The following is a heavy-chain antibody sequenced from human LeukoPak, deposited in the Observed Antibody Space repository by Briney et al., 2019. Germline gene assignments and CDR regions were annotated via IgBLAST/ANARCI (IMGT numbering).Heavy chain of an antibody. CDR1: GGSTSSTSYY. CDR3: ARGRLGYCSSTSCSPIYYYYYMDV. V-gene: IGHV4-39*01. J-gene: IGHJ6*03. D-gene: IGHD2-2*01. Sequence: SETLSLTCTVSGGSTSSTSYYWGWIRQPPGKDLEWIGSIYYSGSTYYNPSLKSRVTISVDTSKNQFSLKLSSVTAADTAVYYCARGRLGYCSSTSCSPIYYYYYMDVWGKGTTVTVSS. CDR2: IYYSGST.